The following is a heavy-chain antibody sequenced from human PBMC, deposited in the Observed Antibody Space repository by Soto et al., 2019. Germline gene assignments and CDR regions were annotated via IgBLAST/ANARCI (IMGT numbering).Heavy chain of an antibody. J-gene: IGHJ6*03. V-gene: IGHV3-74*01. Sequence: GGSLRLSCAASGFTFSSYWMHWVRQAPGKGLVWVSRINSDGSSTSYADSVKGRFTISRDNAKNTLYLQMNSLRAEDTAVYYCARADKYCSSTSCYPYYYYYMDVWGKGTTVTVSS. CDR1: GFTFSSYW. D-gene: IGHD2-2*01. CDR3: ARADKYCSSTSCYPYYYYYMDV. CDR2: INSDGSST.